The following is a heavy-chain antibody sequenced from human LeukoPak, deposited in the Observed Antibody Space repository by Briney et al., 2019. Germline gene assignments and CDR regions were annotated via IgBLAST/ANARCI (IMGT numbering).Heavy chain of an antibody. Sequence: GSLRLSCAASGFTFSSYSMNWIRQPPGKGLEWIGSIYYSRSTYYNPSLKSRVTISVDTSKNQFSLKLSSVTAADTAVYYCAREARSGGGRYSNWFDPWGQGTLVTVSS. V-gene: IGHV4-39*02. J-gene: IGHJ5*02. CDR1: GFTFSSYS. CDR2: IYYSRST. CDR3: AREARSGGGRYSNWFDP. D-gene: IGHD2-15*01.